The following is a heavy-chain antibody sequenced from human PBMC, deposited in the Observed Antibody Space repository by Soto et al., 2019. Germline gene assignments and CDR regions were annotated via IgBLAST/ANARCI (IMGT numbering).Heavy chain of an antibody. V-gene: IGHV1-69*12. Sequence: QVQLVQSGAEVKKPGSSVKVSCKASGGTFSSYAISWVRQAPGQGLEWMGGIIPIFGTANYAQKFQGRVTINADESTSTAYMELSSLRSEDTAVYYCASPPYCGGDCYSDDAFDIWGQGTMVTVSS. J-gene: IGHJ3*02. D-gene: IGHD2-21*02. CDR1: GGTFSSYA. CDR3: ASPPYCGGDCYSDDAFDI. CDR2: IIPIFGTA.